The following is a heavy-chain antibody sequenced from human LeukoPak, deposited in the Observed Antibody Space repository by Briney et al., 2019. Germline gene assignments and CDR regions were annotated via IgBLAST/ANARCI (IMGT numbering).Heavy chain of an antibody. J-gene: IGHJ4*02. CDR3: ARAPGSISIY. Sequence: GGSLRLSCAASGFTFSSYWMHWVRQAPGKGLVWVSRINSDGSSTGYEDSVKGRFTISRDNAKSTLYLQMNSLRAEDTAVYYCARAPGSISIYWGQGTLVTVSS. CDR2: INSDGSST. CDR1: GFTFSSYW. V-gene: IGHV3-74*01. D-gene: IGHD3-10*01.